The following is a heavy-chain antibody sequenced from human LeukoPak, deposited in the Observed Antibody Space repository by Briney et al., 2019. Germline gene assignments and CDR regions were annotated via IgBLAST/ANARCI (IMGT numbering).Heavy chain of an antibody. CDR2: IYYSGST. CDR1: GGSISSSSYY. D-gene: IGHD2-2*01. V-gene: IGHV4-39*01. Sequence: SETLSLTCTVSGGSISSSSYYWGWIRQPPGKGLEWIGSIYYSGSTYYNPSLKSRVTIPVDTSKNQFSLKLSSVTAADTAVYYCARHSTPRYCSSTSCPNWFDPWGQGTLVTVSS. J-gene: IGHJ5*02. CDR3: ARHSTPRYCSSTSCPNWFDP.